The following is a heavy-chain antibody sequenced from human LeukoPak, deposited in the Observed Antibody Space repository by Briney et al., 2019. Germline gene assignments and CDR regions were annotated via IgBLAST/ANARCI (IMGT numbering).Heavy chain of an antibody. CDR2: ISGSGGST. CDR1: GFTFSTYG. Sequence: PGGSLRLSCEASGFTFSTYGINWVRQAPGKGLEWVSAISGSGGSTYYADSVKGRFTISRDNSKNTLWLQMNSLKGEDTAVYYCARDGGSAWFFRYWGQGTLVTVSS. CDR3: ARDGGSAWFFRY. V-gene: IGHV3-23*01. J-gene: IGHJ4*02. D-gene: IGHD6-19*01.